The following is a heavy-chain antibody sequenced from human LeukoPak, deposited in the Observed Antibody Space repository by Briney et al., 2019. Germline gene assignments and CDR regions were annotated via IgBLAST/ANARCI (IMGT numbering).Heavy chain of an antibody. D-gene: IGHD3-10*01. CDR3: ARVRHYGSGSYAPYYYYGMDV. CDR1: GGSISSYY. V-gene: IGHV4-59*12. CDR2: IYYSGST. Sequence: SETLSLTCTVSGGSISSYYWSWIRQPPGKGLEWIGYIYYSGSTNYNPSLKSRVTISVDTSKNQFSLKLSSVTAADTAVYYCARVRHYGSGSYAPYYYYGMDVWGQGTTVTVSS. J-gene: IGHJ6*02.